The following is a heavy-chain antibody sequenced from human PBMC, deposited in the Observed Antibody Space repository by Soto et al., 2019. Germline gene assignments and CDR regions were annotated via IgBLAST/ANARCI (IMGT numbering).Heavy chain of an antibody. CDR3: ASLEYYFDY. V-gene: IGHV3-30-3*01. J-gene: IGHJ4*02. CDR2: ISYDGSNK. Sequence: QVQLVESGGGVVQPGRSLRLSCAASGFTFSSYAMHWVRQAPGKGLEWVAGISYDGSNKYYADSVKGRFTISRDNSKNTLYLQMNSLRADDTSVYYCASLEYYFDYWGQGTLVTVSS. CDR1: GFTFSSYA.